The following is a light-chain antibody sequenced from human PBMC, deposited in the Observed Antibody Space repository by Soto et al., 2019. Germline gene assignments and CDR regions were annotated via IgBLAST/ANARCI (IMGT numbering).Light chain of an antibody. V-gene: IGKV3-20*01. CDR1: QSVYNRY. CDR3: QQYSGSLPYT. CDR2: GAS. Sequence: EIVLTQSPDTLSLSPGETATLSCRASQSVYNRYLAWYQQKPGQAPRLLIYGASFRDAGTPDRFSGSGSGSDFTLTISRLEPEDFGVYYCQQYSGSLPYTFGQGTKLEIK. J-gene: IGKJ2*01.